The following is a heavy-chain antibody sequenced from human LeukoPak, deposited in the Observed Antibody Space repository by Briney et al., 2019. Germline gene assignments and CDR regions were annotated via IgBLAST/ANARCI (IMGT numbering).Heavy chain of an antibody. CDR3: AKGKSGSYYFYMDV. J-gene: IGHJ6*03. V-gene: IGHV3-21*06. CDR2: ISDGGSEI. CDR1: GFTFSFYT. Sequence: PGGSLRLSCEASGFTFSFYTMNWVRQAPGKGLEWVPSISDGGSEIYYSDSVKGRFAVSRDDAQNSLSLQMNSLRVEDTGIYYCAKGKSGSYYFYMDVWGKGSTVTVSS.